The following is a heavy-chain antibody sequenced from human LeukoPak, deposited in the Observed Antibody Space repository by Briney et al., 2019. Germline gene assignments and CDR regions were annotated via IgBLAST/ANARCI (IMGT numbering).Heavy chain of an antibody. CDR3: ARVPKPVVGGTIMDY. CDR2: INPNNGDT. J-gene: IGHJ4*02. CDR1: GYTFTAYY. V-gene: IGHV1-2*02. Sequence: GASVKVSCKASGYTFTAYYMHWVRQAPGQGLEWMGWINPNNGDTNYAQKFQGRVTMTRDTSINTVYMEVSRLRSDDTAVYYCARVPKPVVGGTIMDYWGQGTLVTVSS. D-gene: IGHD1-26*01.